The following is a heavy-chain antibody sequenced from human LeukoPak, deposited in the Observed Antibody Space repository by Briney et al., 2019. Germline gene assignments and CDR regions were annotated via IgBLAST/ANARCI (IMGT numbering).Heavy chain of an antibody. Sequence: PGGSLRLSCAASGFTFSSNALSWVRQAPGRGLEWVSSVSDSGGSTSYADSVKGRFTISRDNSKSTLYLQMNSLRAEDSAVYYCAKDLGSRTRYWYFDLWGRGTLVTVSS. D-gene: IGHD2-2*01. CDR1: GFTFSSNA. CDR3: AKDLGSRTRYWYFDL. CDR2: VSDSGGST. V-gene: IGHV3-23*01. J-gene: IGHJ2*01.